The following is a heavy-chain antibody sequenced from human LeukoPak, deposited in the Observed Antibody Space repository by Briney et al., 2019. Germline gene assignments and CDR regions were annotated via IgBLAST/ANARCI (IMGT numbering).Heavy chain of an antibody. D-gene: IGHD2-15*01. Sequence: SETLSLTCTVSGGSISSYYWSWIRQPPGKGLEWIGYIYYSGSTNYNPSLKSRVTISVDTSKNQFSLKLSSVTAADTAVYYCARQGSQYCSGGSCRPFDYWGQGTLVTVSS. CDR3: ARQGSQYCSGGSCRPFDY. J-gene: IGHJ4*02. V-gene: IGHV4-59*08. CDR1: GGSISSYY. CDR2: IYYSGST.